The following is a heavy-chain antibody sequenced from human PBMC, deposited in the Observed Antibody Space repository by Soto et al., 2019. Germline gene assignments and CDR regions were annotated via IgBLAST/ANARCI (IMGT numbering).Heavy chain of an antibody. Sequence: GGSLRLSCAASGFTFSTYSINWVRQAPGKGLEWVSSISSSSSYIYYADSVKGRFTISRDDAKNSLYLQMNSLRAEDTAGYYCARGKVNYSDSSGFKPFDYWGPGTLVNVSS. CDR2: ISSSSSYI. CDR3: ARGKVNYSDSSGFKPFDY. J-gene: IGHJ4*02. D-gene: IGHD3-22*01. CDR1: GFTFSTYS. V-gene: IGHV3-21*04.